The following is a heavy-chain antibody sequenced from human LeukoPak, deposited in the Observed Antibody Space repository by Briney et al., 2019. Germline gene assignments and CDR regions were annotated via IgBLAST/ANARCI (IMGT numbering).Heavy chain of an antibody. CDR1: GFTFSSYT. CDR3: AKSLGYYFDY. CDR2: ISFDGSNK. V-gene: IGHV3-30*04. D-gene: IGHD3-16*01. J-gene: IGHJ4*02. Sequence: GRSLRLSCVASGFTFSSYTIHWVRQAPGKGLEWVALISFDGSNKYHADSVKGRFTISRDNSQNTLFLQMNSLRAEDSALYYCAKSLGYYFDYWGQGTLVTVSS.